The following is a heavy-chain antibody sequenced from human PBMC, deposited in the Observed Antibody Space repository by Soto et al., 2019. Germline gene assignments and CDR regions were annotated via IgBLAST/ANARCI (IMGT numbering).Heavy chain of an antibody. V-gene: IGHV1-18*01. CDR3: ARSIAAAVDVDY. D-gene: IGHD6-13*01. CDR2: ISAYSGST. CDR1: GYNFTSYG. Sequence: QVQLVQSGAEVKKPGASVKVSCKASGYNFTSYGISWVRQAPGQGLEWMGWISAYSGSTNYAQKLQGRVTMTTDTSTITAYMELRSLRSDDTAVYYCARSIAAAVDVDYWGQGTLDTVSS. J-gene: IGHJ4*02.